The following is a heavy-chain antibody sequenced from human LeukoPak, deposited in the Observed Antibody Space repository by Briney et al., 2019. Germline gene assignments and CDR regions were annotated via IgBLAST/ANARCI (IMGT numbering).Heavy chain of an antibody. CDR2: IYADRST. CDR3: ARPSRSISTAGAFDI. J-gene: IGHJ3*02. V-gene: IGHV4-4*07. CDR1: GGSISSYY. D-gene: IGHD3-10*01. Sequence: SETLSLTCTVSGGSISSYYWTWIRQPAGKGLEWIGRIYADRSTNYNPSLKSRVTMSIDTSQNQFSLKLTSVTAADTAVYYCARPSRSISTAGAFDIWGQGTMVTVSS.